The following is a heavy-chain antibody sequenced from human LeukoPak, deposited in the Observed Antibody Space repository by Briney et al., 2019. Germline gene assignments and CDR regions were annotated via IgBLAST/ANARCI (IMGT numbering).Heavy chain of an antibody. V-gene: IGHV1-69*05. CDR1: GGTFSSYA. Sequence: SSVKVSCKASGGTFSSYAISWVRQAPGQGLEWTGRIIPIFGTANYAQKFQGRVTITTDESTSTAYMELSSLRSEDTAVYYCARGPGTTENWFDPWGQGTLVTVSS. CDR2: IIPIFGTA. D-gene: IGHD1-7*01. CDR3: ARGPGTTENWFDP. J-gene: IGHJ5*02.